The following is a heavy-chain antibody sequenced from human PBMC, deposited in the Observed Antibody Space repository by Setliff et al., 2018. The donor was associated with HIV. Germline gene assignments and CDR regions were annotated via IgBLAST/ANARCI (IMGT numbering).Heavy chain of an antibody. CDR2: IDHSGGP. D-gene: IGHD5-12*01. V-gene: IGHV4-34*01. J-gene: IGHJ4*02. CDR1: GSSFNNYY. Sequence: PSETLSLTCAVYGSSFNNYYWSWIRQSPGKGLEWIGEIDHSGGPNYKSSLKSRVTITIDTSKNQFSLKVTSVTAADTAIYYCARGPVSGYDRDWVDSWGQGTQVTVSS. CDR3: ARGPVSGYDRDWVDS.